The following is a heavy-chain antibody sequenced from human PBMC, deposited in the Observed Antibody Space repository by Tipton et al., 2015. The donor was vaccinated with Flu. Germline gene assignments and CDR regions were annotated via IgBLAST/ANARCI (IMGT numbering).Heavy chain of an antibody. D-gene: IGHD3-22*01. CDR1: GGSFSGYY. J-gene: IGHJ3*02. CDR3: ARGYFESSGYYPVTFDI. CDR2: INHSGSI. Sequence: TLSLTCAVYGGSFSGYYWSWIRQPPGKGLEWIGEINHSGSINYNPSLKSRVTISVDTSKNQYSLKLTSVTAADTAVYYCARGYFESSGYYPVTFDIWGQGTMVTVSS. V-gene: IGHV4-34*01.